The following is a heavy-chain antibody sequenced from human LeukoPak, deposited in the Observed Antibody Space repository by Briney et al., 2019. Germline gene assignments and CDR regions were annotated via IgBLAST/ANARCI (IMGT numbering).Heavy chain of an antibody. D-gene: IGHD5-18*01. CDR1: GGSISSYY. CDR2: IYYSGST. V-gene: IGHV4-59*01. Sequence: PSETLSLTCTVSGGSISSYYWSWIRQPPGMGLEWIGYIYYSGSTNYNPSLKSRVTISVDTSKNQFSLKLSSVTAADTAVYYCARRLGYSYGYFDYWGQGTLVTVSS. CDR3: ARRLGYSYGYFDY. J-gene: IGHJ4*02.